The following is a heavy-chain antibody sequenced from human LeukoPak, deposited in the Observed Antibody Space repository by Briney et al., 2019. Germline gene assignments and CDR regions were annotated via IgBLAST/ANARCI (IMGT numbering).Heavy chain of an antibody. J-gene: IGHJ4*02. CDR1: GGSISSGGYY. CDR2: IYYSGST. Sequence: PSQTLSPTCTVSGGSISSGGYYWSWIRQHPGKGLEWIGYIYYSGSTYYNPSLKSRVTISVDTSKNQFSLKLSSVTAADTAVYYCARQKGIAAAGAPFDYWGQGTLVTVSS. CDR3: ARQKGIAAAGAPFDY. V-gene: IGHV4-31*03. D-gene: IGHD6-13*01.